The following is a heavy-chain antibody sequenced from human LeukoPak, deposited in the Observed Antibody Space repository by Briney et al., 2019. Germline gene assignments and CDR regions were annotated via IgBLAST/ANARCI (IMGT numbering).Heavy chain of an antibody. V-gene: IGHV3-7*01. CDR2: IKPDGSEK. D-gene: IGHD3-22*01. Sequence: GGSLRLSCADSGFTFSTYWMSWLRQVPGKGLEWVANIKPDGSEKYYADSVKGRFSISRDNAKNSLYLQMNNLRAEDTAVYYCARVQPHYYDSSGYPPDYWGQGTLVTVSS. J-gene: IGHJ4*02. CDR1: GFTFSTYW. CDR3: ARVQPHYYDSSGYPPDY.